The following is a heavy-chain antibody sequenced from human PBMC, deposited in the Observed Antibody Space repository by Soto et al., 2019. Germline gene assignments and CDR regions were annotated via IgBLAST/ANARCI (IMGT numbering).Heavy chain of an antibody. J-gene: IGHJ6*02. CDR1: GYTFTSYY. CDR2: INPSGGST. CDR3: ARDNRRIQLWLQGGYYYYGMDV. D-gene: IGHD5-18*01. V-gene: IGHV1-46*01. Sequence: ASGKVSCKASGYTFTSYYMHWVRQAPGQGLEWMGIINPSGGSTSYAQKFQGRATMTRDTSTSTVYMELSSLRSEDTAVYYCARDNRRIQLWLQGGYYYYGMDVWGQGTTVTVSS.